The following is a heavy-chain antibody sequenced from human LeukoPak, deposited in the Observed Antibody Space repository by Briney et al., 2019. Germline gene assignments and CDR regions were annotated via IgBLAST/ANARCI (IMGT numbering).Heavy chain of an antibody. J-gene: IGHJ4*02. V-gene: IGHV3-33*01. CDR2: ICYDGTSK. Sequence: GGSLRLSCAASGFTFSSYGMHWVRQAPGQGLEWVAVICYDGTSKYYADAVKGRFTISRDNSKNTLYLQMNSQSVEDTAVYFCSTEDVSGSFDYWGQGTPVTVSS. CDR1: GFTFSSYG. D-gene: IGHD3-10*01. CDR3: STEDVSGSFDY.